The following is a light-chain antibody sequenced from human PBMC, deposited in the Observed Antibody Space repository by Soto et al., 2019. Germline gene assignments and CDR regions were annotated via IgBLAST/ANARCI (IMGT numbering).Light chain of an antibody. CDR2: YDS. Sequence: SYELTQPPSVSVAPGKTARITCGGNNIGIKSVHWYQQKPGQAPVLVIYYDSDRPSGIPERFSGSNSGHTATLTISRVEAGDEADYYCQVWDSSSDHYVFGTGTKLTVL. J-gene: IGLJ1*01. V-gene: IGLV3-21*04. CDR3: QVWDSSSDHYV. CDR1: NIGIKS.